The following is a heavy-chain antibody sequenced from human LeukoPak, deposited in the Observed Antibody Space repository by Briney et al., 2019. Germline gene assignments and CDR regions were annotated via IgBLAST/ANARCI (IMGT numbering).Heavy chain of an antibody. V-gene: IGHV4-39*07. CDR2: IYYSGST. D-gene: IGHD3-10*01. Sequence: PSETLSLTCTVSGGSISSSSYYWGWIRQPPGKGLEWIGSIYYSGSTYYNPSLKSRVTISVDTSKNQFSLKLSSVTAADTAVYYCARDELFRALGWFDPWGQGTLVTVSS. J-gene: IGHJ5*02. CDR3: ARDELFRALGWFDP. CDR1: GGSISSSSYY.